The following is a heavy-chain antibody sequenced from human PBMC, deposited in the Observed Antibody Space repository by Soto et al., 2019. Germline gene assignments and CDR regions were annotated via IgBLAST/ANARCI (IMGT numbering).Heavy chain of an antibody. J-gene: IGHJ5*02. CDR1: GGSISSGDYY. CDR3: ARVPAYYDFWSVWFDP. D-gene: IGHD3-3*01. V-gene: IGHV4-30-4*01. CDR2: IYYSGST. Sequence: SETLSLTCTVSGGSISSGDYYWSWIRQPPGKGLEWIGYIYYSGSTYYNPSLKSRVTISVDTSKNQFSLKLSSVTAADTAVYYCARVPAYYDFWSVWFDPWGQGTLVTVSS.